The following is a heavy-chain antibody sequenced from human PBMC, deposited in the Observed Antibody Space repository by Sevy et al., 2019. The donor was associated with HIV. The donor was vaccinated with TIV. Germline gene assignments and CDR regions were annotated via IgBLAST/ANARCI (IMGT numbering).Heavy chain of an antibody. V-gene: IGHV3-66*04. Sequence: GGSLRLSCATSGFTVTTNDMSWVRQAPGKELEWVSVIYSGGATYYGGSVKGRFTFYRDNSKNTLYVQMTRLKAEDTAAYFCARHRDGHVEDAFDFWGQGTMVTVSS. J-gene: IGHJ3*01. CDR2: IYSGGAT. CDR3: ARHRDGHVEDAFDF. CDR1: GFTVTTND.